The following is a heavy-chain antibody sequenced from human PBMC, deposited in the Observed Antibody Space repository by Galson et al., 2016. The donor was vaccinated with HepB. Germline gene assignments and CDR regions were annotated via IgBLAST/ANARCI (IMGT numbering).Heavy chain of an antibody. CDR2: IYHTGTS. CDR1: GASISDSNW. J-gene: IGHJ5*02. Sequence: SETLSLTCTVSGASISDSNWWTWVRQVPEKGLEWLGEIYHTGTSNNNPFPSSRFTLSVDKSRNQFTLNVTSVTAADTAVDYCARASVIPGARMIFDPWGQGTLVTVSS. D-gene: IGHD2-2*01. V-gene: IGHV4-4*02. CDR3: ARASVIPGARMIFDP.